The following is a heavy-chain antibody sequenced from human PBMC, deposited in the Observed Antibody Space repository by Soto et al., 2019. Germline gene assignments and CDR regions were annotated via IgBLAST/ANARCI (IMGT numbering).Heavy chain of an antibody. V-gene: IGHV3-21*01. Sequence: PGGSLRLSCAASGFTFSSYSMNWVRQAPGEGLEWVSSISSSSSYIYYADSVKGRFTISRDNAKNSLYLQMNSLRAEETAVYYCARAASPFGKWFDPWGQGTLVTV. CDR3: ARAASPFGKWFDP. D-gene: IGHD3-10*01. J-gene: IGHJ5*02. CDR2: ISSSSSYI. CDR1: GFTFSSYS.